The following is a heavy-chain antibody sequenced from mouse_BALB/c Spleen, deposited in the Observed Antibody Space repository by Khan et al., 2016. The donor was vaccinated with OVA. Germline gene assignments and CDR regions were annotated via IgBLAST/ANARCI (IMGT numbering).Heavy chain of an antibody. D-gene: IGHD2-10*01. CDR3: ARAYYGNYREAMDY. CDR1: GFSLTGYG. Sequence: QVQLKESGPGLVAPSQSLSITCTVSGFSLTGYGVNWVRQPPGKGLEWLGMIWGDGSPDYNSALKSRLSISKDNSKSQVFLKMNSLQTDDTAMYYCARAYYGNYREAMDYWGQGTLVTVSA. J-gene: IGHJ4*01. CDR2: IWGDGSP. V-gene: IGHV2-6-7*01.